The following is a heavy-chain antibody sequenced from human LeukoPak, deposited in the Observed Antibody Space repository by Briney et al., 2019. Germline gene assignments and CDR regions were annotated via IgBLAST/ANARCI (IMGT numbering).Heavy chain of an antibody. V-gene: IGHV4-4*07. CDR3: ASAETYYYDSSGYFFHY. D-gene: IGHD3-22*01. J-gene: IGHJ4*02. CDR2: IYTSGST. CDR1: GGSISSYY. Sequence: PSETLSLTCTVSGGSISSYYWSWIRQPAGKGLEWIGRIYTSGSTNYNPSLKSRVTMSVDTSKNQFSLKLSSVTAAGTAVYYCASAETYYYDSSGYFFHYWGQGTLVTVSS.